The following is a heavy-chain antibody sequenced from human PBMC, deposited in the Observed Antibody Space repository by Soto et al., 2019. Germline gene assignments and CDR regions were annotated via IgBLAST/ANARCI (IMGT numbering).Heavy chain of an antibody. D-gene: IGHD4-17*01. J-gene: IGHJ5*02. CDR1: GYSISSGYY. CDR2: IYHSGST. V-gene: IGHV4-38-2*01. CDR3: ARVAFSTVVTLSWFDP. Sequence: PSETLSLTCAVSGYSISSGYYWGWIRQPPGKGLEWIGSIYHSGSTYYNPSLKSRVTISVDTSKNQFSLKLSSVTAADTAVYYCARVAFSTVVTLSWFDPWGQGTLVAVSS.